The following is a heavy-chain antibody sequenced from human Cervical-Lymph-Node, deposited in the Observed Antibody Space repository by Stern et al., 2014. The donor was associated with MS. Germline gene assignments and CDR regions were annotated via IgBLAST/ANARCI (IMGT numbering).Heavy chain of an antibody. Sequence: VQLVQSGAEVKKPGASVKVSCKVSGYTLTELSMHWVRQAPGKGLEWMGGFDPEDGETLYAQKCQGRVTMTEDTSTDTAYMELSSLRSEDTAVYYCATAPKYCSGGSCYFRAFDIWGQGTMVTVSS. CDR2: FDPEDGET. CDR3: ATAPKYCSGGSCYFRAFDI. J-gene: IGHJ3*02. D-gene: IGHD2-15*01. CDR1: GYTLTELS. V-gene: IGHV1-24*01.